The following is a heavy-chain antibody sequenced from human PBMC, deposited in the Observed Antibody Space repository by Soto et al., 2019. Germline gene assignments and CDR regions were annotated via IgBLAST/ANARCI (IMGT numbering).Heavy chain of an antibody. D-gene: IGHD1-20*01. CDR1: GGNIIFRSYS. Sequence: SLTYTVSGGNIIFRSYSWNWIRKPPGKGLEWIGHIYHTVSTYYNPSLKSRVTISVDRSKNQFSLKLNSVTAADTAVYFCARAPGITRGSGMDVCGQGPTVTVSS. J-gene: IGHJ6*02. CDR3: ARAPGITRGSGMDV. CDR2: IYHTVST. V-gene: IGHV4-30-2*01.